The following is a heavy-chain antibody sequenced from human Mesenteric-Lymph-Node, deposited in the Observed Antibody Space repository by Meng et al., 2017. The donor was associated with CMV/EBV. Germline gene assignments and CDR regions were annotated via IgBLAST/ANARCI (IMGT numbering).Heavy chain of an antibody. J-gene: IGHJ6*02. CDR3: ALGTTVTNYYYGMDV. Sequence: ASVKVSCKASGYTFTGYYMHWVRQAPGQGLEWMGWINPNSGGTNYAQKFQGRVTMTRDTSISTAYMELSRLRSDDTAVYYCALGTTVTNYYYGMDVWGQGTTVTVSS. V-gene: IGHV1-2*02. D-gene: IGHD4-11*01. CDR1: GYTFTGYY. CDR2: INPNSGGT.